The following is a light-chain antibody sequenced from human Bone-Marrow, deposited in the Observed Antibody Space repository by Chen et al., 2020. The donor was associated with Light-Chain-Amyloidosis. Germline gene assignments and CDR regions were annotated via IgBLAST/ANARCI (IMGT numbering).Light chain of an antibody. J-gene: IGLJ1*01. CDR1: SSDVGGDNH. CDR3: SSYTITNTLV. Sequence: QSALTQPASVSGSPGQSITTSCTGTSSDVGGDNHVSWYQQPPDKAPKLMIYEVTNRPSWVPDRFSGSKADNTASLTISGLQTEDEADYFCSSYTITNTLVFGSGTRVTVL. V-gene: IGLV2-14*01. CDR2: EVT.